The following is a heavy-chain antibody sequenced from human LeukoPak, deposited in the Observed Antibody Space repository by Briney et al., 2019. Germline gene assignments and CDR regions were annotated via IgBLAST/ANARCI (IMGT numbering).Heavy chain of an antibody. CDR1: GFTFSSYA. D-gene: IGHD6-19*01. V-gene: IGHV3-23*01. J-gene: IGHJ6*04. Sequence: PGGSLRLSCAASGFTFSSYAMSWVRQAPGKGLEWVSAISGSGGSTYYADSVKGRFTISRDNSKNTLYLQMNSLRAEDTAVYYCARDVVAGTYYYYGMDVWGKGTTVTVSS. CDR3: ARDVVAGTYYYYGMDV. CDR2: ISGSGGST.